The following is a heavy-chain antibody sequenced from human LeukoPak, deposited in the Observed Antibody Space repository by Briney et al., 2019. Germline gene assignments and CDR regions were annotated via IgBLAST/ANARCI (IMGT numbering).Heavy chain of an antibody. V-gene: IGHV3-48*01. D-gene: IGHD2-15*01. CDR3: AREDPGRIAADC. Sequence: AGGSLRLSCAASGFSFSSYWMHWVRQAPGKGLEWVSYISSRSDAIYYADSVKGRFTISRDNAKNSLFLQMNSLRAEDTAIYYCAREDPGRIAADCWGQGTLVTVSS. CDR1: GFSFSSYW. CDR2: ISSRSDAI. J-gene: IGHJ4*02.